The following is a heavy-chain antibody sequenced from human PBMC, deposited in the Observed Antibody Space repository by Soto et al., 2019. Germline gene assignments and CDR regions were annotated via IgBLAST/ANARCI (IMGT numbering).Heavy chain of an antibody. D-gene: IGHD3-16*02. CDR2: IYPGESDT. J-gene: IGHJ3*02. CDR1: GYSFTSYW. Sequence: GESLKISCKGSGYSFTSYWIGWVCQMPGKGLEWMGIIYPGESDTRYSPSFQGQVTISADKSISTAYLQWSSLKASDTAMYYCARLTPYDYVWGSYRNGWGGDIWGQGTMVTVSS. V-gene: IGHV5-51*01. CDR3: ARLTPYDYVWGSYRNGWGGDI.